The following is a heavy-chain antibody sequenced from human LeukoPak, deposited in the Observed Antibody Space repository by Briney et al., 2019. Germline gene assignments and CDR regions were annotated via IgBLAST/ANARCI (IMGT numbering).Heavy chain of an antibody. CDR3: ARDHVWSSASYFDY. Sequence: PSETLSLTCTVSGGSISSGSYYWSWIRQPAGKGLEWIGRIYTSGSTNYSPSLKSRVTISVDTSKNQFSLKLSSVTAADTAAYYCARDHVWSSASYFDYWGQGILVTVSS. J-gene: IGHJ4*02. D-gene: IGHD2-2*01. CDR2: IYTSGST. CDR1: GGSISSGSYY. V-gene: IGHV4-61*02.